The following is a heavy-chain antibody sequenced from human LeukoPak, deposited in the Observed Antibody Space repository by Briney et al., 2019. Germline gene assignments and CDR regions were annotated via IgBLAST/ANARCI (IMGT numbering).Heavy chain of an antibody. D-gene: IGHD3-22*01. CDR1: GFSFISYG. Sequence: GGSLRLSCAASGFSFISYGMHWVRRAPGKGLEWVGVISDDGRSKDYADSVKGRFTISRDNGKNSLYLQMNSLRAEDTAVYYCARTLAARHTSGYIDYWGQGTLVTVSS. CDR3: ARTLAARHTSGYIDY. CDR2: ISDDGRSK. J-gene: IGHJ4*02. V-gene: IGHV3-30*03.